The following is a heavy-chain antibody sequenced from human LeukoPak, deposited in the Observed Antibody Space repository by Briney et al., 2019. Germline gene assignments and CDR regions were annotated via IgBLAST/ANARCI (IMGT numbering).Heavy chain of an antibody. V-gene: IGHV3-11*01. CDR3: ARQGSEIDY. CDR1: GFTLSHYY. J-gene: IGHJ4*02. Sequence: PGGSLRLSCAASGFTLSHYYMTWIRQAPGKGLEWLSCISSSGDTIYYADSVKGRFTVSGDNAENSLYLQMNSLRAEDTAMCYCARQGSEIDYWGQGTLVTVSS. CDR2: ISSSGDTI.